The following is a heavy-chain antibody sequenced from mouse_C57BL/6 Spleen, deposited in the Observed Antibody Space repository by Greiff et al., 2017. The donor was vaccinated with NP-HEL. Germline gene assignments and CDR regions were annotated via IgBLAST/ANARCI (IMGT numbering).Heavy chain of an antibody. V-gene: IGHV1-18*01. CDR3: ARGHYYGSSYEFAY. CDR2: INPNNGGT. CDR1: GYTFTDYN. Sequence: EVQLQQSGPELVKPGASVKIPCKASGYTFTDYNMDWVKQSHGKSLEWIGDINPNNGGTIYNQKFKGKATLTVDKASSTAYMELRSLTSEDTAVYYCARGHYYGSSYEFAYWGQGTLVTVSA. J-gene: IGHJ3*01. D-gene: IGHD1-1*01.